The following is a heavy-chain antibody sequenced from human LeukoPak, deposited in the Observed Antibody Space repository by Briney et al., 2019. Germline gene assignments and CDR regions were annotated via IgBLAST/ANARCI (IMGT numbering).Heavy chain of an antibody. CDR2: IYYSGSS. CDR3: ARGPTVTTDY. V-gene: IGHV4-39*01. J-gene: IGHJ4*02. Sequence: SETLSLTCTISGGSISSSSHYWGWFRQPPGKGLEWIGYIYYSGSSFCNPSLKSRVTMSVDTSKNQFSLRLNSVTAADTAVYYCARGPTVTTDYWGQGTLVTVSS. CDR1: GGSISSSSHY. D-gene: IGHD4-17*01.